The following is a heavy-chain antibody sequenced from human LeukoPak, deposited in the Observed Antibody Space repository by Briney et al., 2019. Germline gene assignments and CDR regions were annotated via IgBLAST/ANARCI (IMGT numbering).Heavy chain of an antibody. J-gene: IGHJ5*02. V-gene: IGHV1-69*13. D-gene: IGHD3-3*01. CDR3: ARVHDFWSGPPHNWFDP. Sequence: ASVKVSCKASGGTFSSYAISWVRQTPGQGLEWMGGIIPIFGTANYAQKFQGRVTITADESTSTAYMELSSLRSEDTAVYYCARVHDFWSGPPHNWFDPWGQGILVTVSS. CDR1: GGTFSSYA. CDR2: IIPIFGTA.